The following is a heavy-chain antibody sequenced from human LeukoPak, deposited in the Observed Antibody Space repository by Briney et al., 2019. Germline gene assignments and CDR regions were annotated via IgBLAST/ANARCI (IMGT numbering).Heavy chain of an antibody. CDR1: GGSISSYY. CDR2: IYYSGST. Sequence: SETLSLTCTVSGGSISSYYWSWIRQLPGKGLEWIGYIYYSGSTNYNPSLKSRVTISVDTSKNQFSLKLSSVTAADTAVYYCARGYGSGSYFVYWGQGTLVTVSS. J-gene: IGHJ4*02. V-gene: IGHV4-59*12. D-gene: IGHD3-10*01. CDR3: ARGYGSGSYFVY.